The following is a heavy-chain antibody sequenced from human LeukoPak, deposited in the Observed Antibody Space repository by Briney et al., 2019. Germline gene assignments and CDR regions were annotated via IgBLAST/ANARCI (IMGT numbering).Heavy chain of an antibody. CDR2: ISSSSSTI. J-gene: IGHJ4*02. CDR3: ARGIYYDSSGYYGSFY. Sequence: PGGSLRLSCAASGFTFSSYSMNWVRQAPGKGLEWVSYISSSSSTIYYADSVKGRFTISRDNAKNSLYLQMNSLRAEDTAVYYCARGIYYDSSGYYGSFYWGQGTLVTVSS. V-gene: IGHV3-48*04. D-gene: IGHD3-22*01. CDR1: GFTFSSYS.